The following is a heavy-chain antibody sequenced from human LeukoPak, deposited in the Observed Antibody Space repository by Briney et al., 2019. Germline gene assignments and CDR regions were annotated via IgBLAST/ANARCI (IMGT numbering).Heavy chain of an antibody. CDR3: ARYTSGRLNPGFYHYYTDV. Sequence: ASVKVSCKASGYTFTSYAMNWVRQAPGQGLEWMGWINPNSGDTKYAQKFQGRVTMTRDTSISTAYMELTRLRSDDTAVYYCARYTSGRLNPGFYHYYTDVWGKGTTVTVSS. D-gene: IGHD6-19*01. V-gene: IGHV1-2*02. CDR2: INPNSGDT. J-gene: IGHJ6*03. CDR1: GYTFTSYA.